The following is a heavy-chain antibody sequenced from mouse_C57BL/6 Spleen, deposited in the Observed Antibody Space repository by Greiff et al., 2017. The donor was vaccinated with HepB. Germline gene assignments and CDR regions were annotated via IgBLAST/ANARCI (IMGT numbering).Heavy chain of an antibody. CDR3: ARGGVRRGGYYAMDY. V-gene: IGHV1-22*01. CDR1: GYTFTDYN. J-gene: IGHJ4*01. CDR2: INPNNGGT. D-gene: IGHD2-14*01. Sequence: EVQLQQSGPELVKPGASVKMSCKASGYTFTDYNMHWVKQSHGKSLEWIGYINPNNGGTSDNQKFKGKATLTVNKSSRTAYMELRSLTSEDSAVYDCARGGVRRGGYYAMDYWGQGTSVTVAS.